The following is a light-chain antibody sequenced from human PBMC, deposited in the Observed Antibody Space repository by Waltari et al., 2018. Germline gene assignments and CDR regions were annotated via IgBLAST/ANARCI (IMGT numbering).Light chain of an antibody. Sequence: IQMTQSPSSVPASVAHRAAITCQARQDISNFLSWYQHKAGKAPKLLIFDASKMQTGVPYKFGGGGSGTDFTFTIDSLQPEDVATYYCQQYESLPYTFGQGTKVEI. CDR3: QQYESLPYT. CDR2: DAS. CDR1: QDISNF. J-gene: IGKJ2*01. V-gene: IGKV1-33*01.